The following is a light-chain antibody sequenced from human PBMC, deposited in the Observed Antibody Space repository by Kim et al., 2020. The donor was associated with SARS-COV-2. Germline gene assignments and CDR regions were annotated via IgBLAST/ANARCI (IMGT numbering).Light chain of an antibody. Sequence: EIVLTQSPGALSLSPGERATLSCRASQSVSNNYLTWYQHKPGQAPRLLIYGASSRATGIPDRFSGSGSGTDFTLSISRLETEDSAVYYCQQYSSSPPYTFGQGTKLEI. J-gene: IGKJ2*01. CDR2: GAS. V-gene: IGKV3-20*01. CDR1: QSVSNNY. CDR3: QQYSSSPPYT.